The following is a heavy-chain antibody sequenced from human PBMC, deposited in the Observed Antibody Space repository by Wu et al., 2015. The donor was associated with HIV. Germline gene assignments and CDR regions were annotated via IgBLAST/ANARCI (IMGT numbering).Heavy chain of an antibody. J-gene: IGHJ4*02. D-gene: IGHD3-10*01. V-gene: IGHV1-69*12. CDR1: GGTFSNHS. Sequence: QVQLVQSGAEVKKPGSSVKVSCQASGGTFSNHSISWVRQAPGRGLEWMGAIIPIFGTPRYAQKFQGRVTILADASTRTAYMEMSSLRFEDTAVYFCARAVGWGHYYNGEEKYYFDYWGQGTLVTVSS. CDR2: IIPIFGTP. CDR3: ARAVGWGHYYNGEEKYYFDY.